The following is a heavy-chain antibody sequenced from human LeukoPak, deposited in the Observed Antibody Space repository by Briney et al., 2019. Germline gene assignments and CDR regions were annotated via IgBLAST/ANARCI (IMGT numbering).Heavy chain of an antibody. V-gene: IGHV3-30*02. CDR2: IRYDGSNK. Sequence: GGSLRLSCAASGFTFNSYGMHWVRQAPGKGLEWVAFIRYDGSNKYYADSVKGRFTISRDNSKNTLYLQMNSLRADDTAVYYCAKDPIRTMVRGVPTGYWGQGTLVTVSS. J-gene: IGHJ4*02. D-gene: IGHD3-10*01. CDR1: GFTFNSYG. CDR3: AKDPIRTMVRGVPTGY.